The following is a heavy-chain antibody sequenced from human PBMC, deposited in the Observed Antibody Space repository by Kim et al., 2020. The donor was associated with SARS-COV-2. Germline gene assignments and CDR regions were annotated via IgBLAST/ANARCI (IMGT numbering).Heavy chain of an antibody. Sequence: GGSLRLSCAASGFTFSSYAMSWVRQAPGKGLEWVSAISGSGGSTYYADSVKGRFTISRDNSKNTLYLQMNSLRAEDTAVYYCAYDSSALGAFDIWGQGTMVTVSS. J-gene: IGHJ3*02. D-gene: IGHD3-22*01. V-gene: IGHV3-23*01. CDR3: AYDSSALGAFDI. CDR2: ISGSGGST. CDR1: GFTFSSYA.